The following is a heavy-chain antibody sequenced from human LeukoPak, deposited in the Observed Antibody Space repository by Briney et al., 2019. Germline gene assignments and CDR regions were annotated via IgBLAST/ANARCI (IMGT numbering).Heavy chain of an antibody. CDR1: GYTFTSYD. CDR2: MNPNSGNT. D-gene: IGHD6-13*01. CDR3: AREAAAGVYFEY. V-gene: IGHV1-8*03. J-gene: IGHJ4*02. Sequence: ASVKVSCKASGYTFTSYDINWVRQATGQGLEWMGWMNPNSGNTGYAQKFQGRVTITRNTSISTAYMELSSLRSDDTAIYYCAREAAAGVYFEYWGQGTLVTVSS.